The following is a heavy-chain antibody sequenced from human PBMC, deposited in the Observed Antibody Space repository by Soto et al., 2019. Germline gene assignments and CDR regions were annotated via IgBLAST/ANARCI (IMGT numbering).Heavy chain of an antibody. CDR3: ARGPFRPSAMEV. CDR1: GDNFKKNV. J-gene: IGHJ6*02. D-gene: IGHD3-10*01. CDR2: TIPALGKT. V-gene: IGHV1-69*01. Sequence: QVLLLQSGAEINKPGSSVKLSCKTSGDNFKKNVFTWVRQAPEHGLDWMGGTIPALGKTHYIEKFQGRVTITVYDATRTVYMEVRDLTSEATAMYYCARGPFRPSAMEVCGQGITVTVS.